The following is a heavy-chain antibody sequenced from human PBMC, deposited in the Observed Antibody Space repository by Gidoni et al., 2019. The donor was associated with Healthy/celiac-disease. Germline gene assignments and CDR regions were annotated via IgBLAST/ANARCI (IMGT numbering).Heavy chain of an antibody. V-gene: IGHV4-39*01. CDR1: GGSISSSSYY. CDR3: ARQSFYCSGGSCYLDHFDY. D-gene: IGHD2-15*01. Sequence: QLQLQESGPGLVKPSETLSLTCTVSGGSISSSSYYWGWIRQPPGKGLEWIGSIYYSGSTYYDPSLKSRVTISVDTSKNQFSLKLSSVTAADTAVYYCARQSFYCSGGSCYLDHFDYWGQGTLVTVSS. CDR2: IYYSGST. J-gene: IGHJ4*02.